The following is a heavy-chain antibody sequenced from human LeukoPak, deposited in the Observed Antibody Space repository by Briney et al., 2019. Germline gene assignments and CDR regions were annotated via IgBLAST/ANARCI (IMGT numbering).Heavy chain of an antibody. CDR3: AKAFAFVGANFFDY. Sequence: RLSCAXXXFTFSIYAMSWVRQAPGKGLEWVSAICDTTYYADSVEGRFTISRDNSKNTLYLQMNSLRAEDAAIYYCAKAFAFVGANFFDYWGQGTLVTVSS. D-gene: IGHD1-26*01. V-gene: IGHV3-23*01. CDR1: XFTFSIYA. CDR2: ICDTT. J-gene: IGHJ4*02.